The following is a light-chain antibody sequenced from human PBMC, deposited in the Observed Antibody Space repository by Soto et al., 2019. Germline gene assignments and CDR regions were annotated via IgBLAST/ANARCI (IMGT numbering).Light chain of an antibody. CDR1: SSDVGGYNY. V-gene: IGLV2-14*01. CDR3: SSYTSSSLYV. CDR2: DVS. Sequence: QSVLTQPASVTGSPGQSIIISCTGTSSDVGGYNYVSWYQQHPGKAPKLMIYDVSNRPSGVSNRFSGSKSGNTASLTISGLQAEDEADYYFSSYTSSSLYVFGTGTKVTVL. J-gene: IGLJ1*01.